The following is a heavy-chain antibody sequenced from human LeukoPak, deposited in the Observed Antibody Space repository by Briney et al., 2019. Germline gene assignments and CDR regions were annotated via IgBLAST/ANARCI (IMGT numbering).Heavy chain of an antibody. CDR2: ISSSSSYI. D-gene: IGHD2-2*01. J-gene: IGHJ6*04. V-gene: IGHV3-21*01. Sequence: GGSLRLSCAASGFTFSSYSMNWVRQAPGKGLEWVSSISSSSSYIYYADSVKGRFTISRDNAKNSLYLQMNSLRAEDTAVYYCAREGYCSSTSCYRESYYYYGMDVWGKGTTVTVSS. CDR1: GFTFSSYS. CDR3: AREGYCSSTSCYRESYYYYGMDV.